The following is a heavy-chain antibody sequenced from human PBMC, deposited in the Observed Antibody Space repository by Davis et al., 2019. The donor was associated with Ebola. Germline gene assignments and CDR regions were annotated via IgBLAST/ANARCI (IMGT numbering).Heavy chain of an antibody. V-gene: IGHV4-34*01. Sequence: SETLSLTCAVYGGSFSSYYWSWIRQPPGKGLEWIGEINHSGSTNYNPSLKSRVTISVDTSKNQFSLKLSSVTAADTAVYYCARVRGAGILGYRRFDPWGQGTLVTVSS. CDR1: GGSFSSYY. D-gene: IGHD2-2*03. J-gene: IGHJ5*02. CDR3: ARVRGAGILGYRRFDP. CDR2: INHSGST.